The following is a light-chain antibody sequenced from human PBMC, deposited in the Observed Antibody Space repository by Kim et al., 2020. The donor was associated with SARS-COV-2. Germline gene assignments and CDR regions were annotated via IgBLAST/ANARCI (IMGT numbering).Light chain of an antibody. Sequence: KPGTISGTRSSGSIASNYVQWYQQRPGSAPTTVIYEDNQRPSGVPDRFSGSIDSSSNSASLTISGLKTEDEADYYCQSYDSSNLWVFGGGTQLTVL. CDR2: EDN. J-gene: IGLJ3*02. CDR3: QSYDSSNLWV. V-gene: IGLV6-57*03. CDR1: SGSIASNY.